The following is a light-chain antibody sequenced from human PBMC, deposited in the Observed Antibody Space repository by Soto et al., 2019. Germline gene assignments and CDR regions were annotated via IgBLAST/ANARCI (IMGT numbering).Light chain of an antibody. Sequence: QPALTQPPSASGTPVQRVIISCSGTSANIGNNFVCWLQHPPAMAAKLLIYRTDQRPAGVPDRFSGYKSGTSASLAISGLRSEDGADYYCVAWDDSLSGLVFGTGTKSPS. V-gene: IGLV1-47*02. CDR1: SANIGNNF. J-gene: IGLJ1*01. CDR3: VAWDDSLSGLV. CDR2: RTD.